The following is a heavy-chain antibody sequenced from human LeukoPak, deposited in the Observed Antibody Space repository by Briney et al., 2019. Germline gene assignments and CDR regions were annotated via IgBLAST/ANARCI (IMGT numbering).Heavy chain of an antibody. V-gene: IGHV3-48*01. CDR3: AKDIWYVSSRLHAFDL. Sequence: GGSLRLSCAASGFTFSSYAMNWARQAPGKGLEWVSFMNSDGSTIHYAESVKGRFTISRDNAENSLYLQMNSLRPEDTAVYYCAKDIWYVSSRLHAFDLWGRGTMVTVSS. J-gene: IGHJ3*01. CDR2: MNSDGSTI. D-gene: IGHD6-13*01. CDR1: GFTFSSYA.